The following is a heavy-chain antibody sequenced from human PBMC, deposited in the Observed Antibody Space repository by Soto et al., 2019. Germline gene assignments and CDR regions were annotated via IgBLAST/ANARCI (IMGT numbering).Heavy chain of an antibody. Sequence: QVQLVQSGAEVKKPGASVKVSCKASGYTFTNYAFSWVRQAPGQGLEWMGWISAYNGNTNYPQKLQGRVTMTTDTSTSTAYMEXXXXXXXXXXXXXXXXXXXXAGPFDCWGQGTLVTVSS. CDR2: ISAYNGNT. J-gene: IGHJ4*02. CDR1: GYTFTNYA. V-gene: IGHV1-18*01. CDR3: XXXXXXAGPFDC. D-gene: IGHD6-13*01.